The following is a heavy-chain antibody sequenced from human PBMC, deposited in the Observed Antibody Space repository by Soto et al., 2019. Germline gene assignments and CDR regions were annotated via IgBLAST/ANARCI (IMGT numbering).Heavy chain of an antibody. CDR3: AAYPYYYYYGMDV. V-gene: IGHV1-3*01. CDR2: INAGNGNT. Sequence: GXAVKDSCQASGYTFTSYAMHLVRQAPGQRLEWMGWINAGNGNTKYSQKFQGRVTITRDTSASTAYMELSSLRSEDTAVYYCAAYPYYYYYGMDVWGQGTTVTVSS. D-gene: IGHD3-16*01. J-gene: IGHJ6*02. CDR1: GYTFTSYA.